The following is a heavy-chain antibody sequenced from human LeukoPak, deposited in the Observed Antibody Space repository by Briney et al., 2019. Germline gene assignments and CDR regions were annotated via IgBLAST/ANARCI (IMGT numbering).Heavy chain of an antibody. CDR2: ISGSGSTI. CDR3: ARDSRTYYDFWSGSISSTTGFYMDV. J-gene: IGHJ6*03. CDR1: GFIFSDYY. Sequence: GGSLRLSCAASGFIFSDYYMSLIRQAPGKGLEWVSYISGSGSTIYYADSVKGRFTISRDNAKKSLYLQMNSLRAEDTAVYYCARDSRTYYDFWSGSISSTTGFYMDVWGKGTTVTVSS. D-gene: IGHD3-3*01. V-gene: IGHV3-11*04.